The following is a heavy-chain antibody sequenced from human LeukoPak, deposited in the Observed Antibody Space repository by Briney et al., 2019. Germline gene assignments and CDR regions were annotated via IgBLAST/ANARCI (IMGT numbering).Heavy chain of an antibody. D-gene: IGHD3-10*01. CDR1: IGPIRNYY. J-gene: IGHJ4*02. V-gene: IGHV4-59*01. CDR3: ARAVLYGSGNYPLDY. Sequence: PSVTLSLTCTVSIGPIRNYYWIWLPQPPGKGLMFFGYMYYSGSTTYNPSLKSRVTRSVDTSKIQFSLKLSSVTAADTAVYYCARAVLYGSGNYPLDYWGQGSLVTVSS. CDR2: MYYSGST.